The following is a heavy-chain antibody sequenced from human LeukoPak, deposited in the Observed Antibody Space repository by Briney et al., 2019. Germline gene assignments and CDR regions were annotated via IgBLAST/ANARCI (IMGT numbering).Heavy chain of an antibody. V-gene: IGHV5-51*01. CDR1: EYSFTSYW. Sequence: GESLKISCKGSEYSFTSYWIGWVRQMPGKGLEWMGIIYPGDSDTRYSPSFQGQVTISADKSISTAYLQWSSLKASDTAMYYCARLKKPDGSGSYSQYWGQGTLVTVSS. CDR3: ARLKKPDGSGSYSQY. D-gene: IGHD3-10*01. CDR2: IYPGDSDT. J-gene: IGHJ4*02.